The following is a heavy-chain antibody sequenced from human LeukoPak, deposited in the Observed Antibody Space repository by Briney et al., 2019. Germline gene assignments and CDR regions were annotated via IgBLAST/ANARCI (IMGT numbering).Heavy chain of an antibody. CDR3: ANSHSYYDFWSGYYGYFDY. CDR2: IKQDGSEK. J-gene: IGHJ4*02. D-gene: IGHD3-3*01. CDR1: GFTFSSHW. Sequence: PGGSLRLSCAASGFTFSSHWMSWVRQAPGKGLEWVANIKQDGSEKYYVDSVKGRFTISRDNAKNSLYLQMNSLRAEDTAVYYCANSHSYYDFWSGYYGYFDYWGQGTLVTVSS. V-gene: IGHV3-7*01.